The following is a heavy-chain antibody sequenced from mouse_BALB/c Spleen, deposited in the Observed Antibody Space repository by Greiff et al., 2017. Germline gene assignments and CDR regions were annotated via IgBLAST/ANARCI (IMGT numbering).Heavy chain of an antibody. CDR3: AREGNYDYDENAMDY. D-gene: IGHD2-4*01. CDR1: GFTFSSYA. J-gene: IGHJ4*01. Sequence: EVKLMESGGGLVKPGGSLKLSCAASGFTFSSYAMSWVRQSPEKRLEWVAEISSGGSYTYYPDTVTGRFTISRDNAKNTLYLEMSSLRSEDTAMYYCAREGNYDYDENAMDYWGQGTSVTVSS. CDR2: ISSGGSYT. V-gene: IGHV5-9-4*01.